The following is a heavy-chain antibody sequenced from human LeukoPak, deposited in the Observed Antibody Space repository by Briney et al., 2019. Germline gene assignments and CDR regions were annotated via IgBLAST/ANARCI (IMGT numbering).Heavy chain of an antibody. CDR1: GYTFTSYG. D-gene: IGHD3-3*01. CDR3: AKDTGDFWSGYYFHV. V-gene: IGHV1-18*01. J-gene: IGHJ6*04. CDR2: ISAYNGNT. Sequence: ASVKVSCKASGYTFTSYGISWVRQAPGQGLEWMGWISAYNGNTNYAQKLQGRVTMTTDTSTSTAYLELRSLRSDDTALYYCAKDTGDFWSGYYFHVWGKGTTVTVSS.